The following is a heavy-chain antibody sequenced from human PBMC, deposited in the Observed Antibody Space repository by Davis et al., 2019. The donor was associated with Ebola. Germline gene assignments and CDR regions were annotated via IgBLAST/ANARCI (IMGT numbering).Heavy chain of an antibody. CDR2: INPHNGNT. D-gene: IGHD3-3*01. CDR3: AVGGDFWSGYYEPDIDY. J-gene: IGHJ4*02. Sequence: ASVKVSCKASGYTFTSYGITWVRQAPGQGLEWMGWINPHNGNTNYAQNVQGRVTMTTDTSTTTAYMELRSLRSDDTAVYYCAVGGDFWSGYYEPDIDYWGQGTLVTVSS. V-gene: IGHV1-18*04. CDR1: GYTFTSYG.